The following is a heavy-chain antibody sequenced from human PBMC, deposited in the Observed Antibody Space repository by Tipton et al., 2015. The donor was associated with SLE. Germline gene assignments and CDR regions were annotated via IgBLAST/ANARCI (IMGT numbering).Heavy chain of an antibody. V-gene: IGHV4-34*01. CDR2: INHSGST. Sequence: TLSLTCAVYGGSFSGYYWSWIRQPPGKGLEWIGEINHSGSTNYNPSLKSRVTISVDTSKNQFSLKLSSVTAADTAVFYCARDRQYGSGSSDYYYGMDVWGQGTTVTVSS. CDR3: ARDRQYGSGSSDYYYGMDV. D-gene: IGHD3-10*01. CDR1: GGSFSGYY. J-gene: IGHJ6*02.